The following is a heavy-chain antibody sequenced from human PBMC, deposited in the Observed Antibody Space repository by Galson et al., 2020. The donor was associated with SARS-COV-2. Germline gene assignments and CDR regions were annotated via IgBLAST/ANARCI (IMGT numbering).Heavy chain of an antibody. CDR3: ARDVHLDYFDY. CDR1: GYTFTNHF. D-gene: IGHD1-1*01. CDR2: ISPSGSNT. V-gene: IGHV1-46*01. Sequence: ASVKVSCKKSGYTFTNHFMHWVRQAPGQGLEWKGIISPSGSNTSYAQKFQGRVTMTTDTSTGTVFMELRSLRSDDSAKYYCARDVHLDYFDYWGQGTLVTVSS. J-gene: IGHJ4*02.